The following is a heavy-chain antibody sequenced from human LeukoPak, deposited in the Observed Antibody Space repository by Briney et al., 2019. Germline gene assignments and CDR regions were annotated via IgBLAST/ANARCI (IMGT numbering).Heavy chain of an antibody. D-gene: IGHD5-18*01. J-gene: IGHJ4*02. Sequence: SETLSLTCAVYGGSFSGYYWSWIRQPPGKGLEWIGEINHSGSTNYNPSLKSRVTISVDTSKNQLSLKLSPVTVADTAVYYCARVGSGYSYGSFDYWGQGTLVTVSS. CDR2: INHSGST. CDR1: GGSFSGYY. V-gene: IGHV4-34*01. CDR3: ARVGSGYSYGSFDY.